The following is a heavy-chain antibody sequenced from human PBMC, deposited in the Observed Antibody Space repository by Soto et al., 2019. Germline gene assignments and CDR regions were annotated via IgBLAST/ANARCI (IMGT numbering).Heavy chain of an antibody. D-gene: IGHD2-2*01. J-gene: IGHJ5*02. CDR3: ARAGSTSPYNWFDP. CDR2: IYYSGST. CDR1: GGSISSGGYY. V-gene: IGHV4-31*03. Sequence: SETLSLTCTVSGGSISSGGYYWSWIRQHPGKGLEWTGYIYYSGSTYYNPSLKSRVTISVDTSKNQFSLKLSSVTAADTAVYYCARAGSTSPYNWFDPWGQGTLVTVSS.